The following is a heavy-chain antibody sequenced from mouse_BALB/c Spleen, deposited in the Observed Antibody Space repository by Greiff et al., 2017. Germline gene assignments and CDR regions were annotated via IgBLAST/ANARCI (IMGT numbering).Heavy chain of an antibody. CDR1: GFTFSSYG. J-gene: IGHJ2*01. CDR2: INSNGGST. V-gene: IGHV5-6-3*01. Sequence: EVMLVESGGGLVQPGGSLKLSCAASGFTFSSYGMSWVRQTPDKRLELVATINSNGGSTYYPDSVKGRFTISRDNAKNTLYLQMSSLQSEDTAMYYCAKNGYYLDYWGQGTTLTVSS. CDR3: AKNGYYLDY.